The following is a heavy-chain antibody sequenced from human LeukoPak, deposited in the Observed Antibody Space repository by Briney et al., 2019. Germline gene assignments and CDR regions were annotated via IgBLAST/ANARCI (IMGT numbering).Heavy chain of an antibody. CDR2: ICGRGGRI. V-gene: IGHV3-23*01. J-gene: IGHJ4*02. CDR1: GFTFSSYA. CDR3: AKSPQSYYDSSGYYFLY. Sequence: PGGSVRLSCAVSGFTFSSYAMIWVRQAPGKGREGVSSICGRGGRIFYADSVKGRFTISRDKSKNTPYLQMSSLRGEDTAVYYCAKSPQSYYDSSGYYFLYWGQGTLVTVSS. D-gene: IGHD3-22*01.